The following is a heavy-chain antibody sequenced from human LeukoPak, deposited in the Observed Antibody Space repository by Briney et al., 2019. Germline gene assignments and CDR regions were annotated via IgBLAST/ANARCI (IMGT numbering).Heavy chain of an antibody. Sequence: GGSLRLSCAASGFTVSSNYMSWVRQAPGKGLEWVSVIYSGGSTYYADSVKGRFTISRDNSKNTLYLQMNSLRAEDTAVYYCAKVAIPRTTVGATDYWGQGTLVTVSS. CDR3: AKVAIPRTTVGATDY. CDR2: IYSGGST. J-gene: IGHJ4*02. D-gene: IGHD1-26*01. CDR1: GFTVSSNY. V-gene: IGHV3-53*01.